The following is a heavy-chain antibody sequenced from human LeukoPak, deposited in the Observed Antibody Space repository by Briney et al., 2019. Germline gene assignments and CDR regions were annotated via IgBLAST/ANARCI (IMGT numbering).Heavy chain of an antibody. J-gene: IGHJ4*02. CDR1: GGSISSGTYY. V-gene: IGHV4-61*09. CDR3: ARHYGYGDYNQGGFDY. CDR2: IYASGTT. Sequence: SETLSLTCTVSGGSISSGTYYWSWIRQPAGMGLEWIGHIYASGTTDSNPSLKSRFTISVDTSKNQFSLKLSSVTAADTAVYYCARHYGYGDYNQGGFDYWGQGTLVTVSS. D-gene: IGHD4-17*01.